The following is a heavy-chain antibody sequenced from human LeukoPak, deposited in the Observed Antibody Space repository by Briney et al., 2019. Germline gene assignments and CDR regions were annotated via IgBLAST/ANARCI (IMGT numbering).Heavy chain of an antibody. CDR1: GFTFNTYE. D-gene: IGHD1-26*01. J-gene: IGHJ4*02. V-gene: IGHV3-48*03. CDR2: ISDSGRTT. CDR3: AKGLYSGSYDGFDS. Sequence: PGGSLRLSCVASGFTFNTYEIHWFRQAPGKGLEYVSYISDSGRTTKYGDSVKGRFTISRDNAKNTLYLQMNSLRAEDTAVYYCAKGLYSGSYDGFDSWGQGALVTVSS.